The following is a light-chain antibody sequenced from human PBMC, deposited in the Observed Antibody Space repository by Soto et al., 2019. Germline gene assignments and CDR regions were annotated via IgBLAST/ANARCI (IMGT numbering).Light chain of an antibody. V-gene: IGLV2-23*01. CDR1: SSEVGSYNL. CDR3: CSNAGSSSVWV. J-gene: IGLJ3*02. CDR2: EGN. Sequence: QSALTQPASVSGSPGQSITISCTGTSSEVGSYNLVSWYQQHPGKAPKLIIYEGNKRPSGVSNRFSASKSGNTASLTISGLQAEDEADYYCCSNAGSSSVWVFGGGTKLTVL.